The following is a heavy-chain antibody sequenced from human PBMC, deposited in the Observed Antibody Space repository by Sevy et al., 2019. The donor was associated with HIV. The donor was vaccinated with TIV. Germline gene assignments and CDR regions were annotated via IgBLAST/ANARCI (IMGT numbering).Heavy chain of an antibody. CDR1: GGSLSRSPYY. Sequence: SETLSLTCSVSGGSLSRSPYYWGWIRQPPGKGLEWIGSLYHDGSSSYIPSLKSRVTMSADTSNNQFSLRLTSVTAADTAVYYCTRRGYSGRFDFWGQGILVTVSS. J-gene: IGHJ4*02. CDR3: TRRGYSGRFDF. CDR2: LYHDGSS. V-gene: IGHV4-39*01. D-gene: IGHD5-12*01.